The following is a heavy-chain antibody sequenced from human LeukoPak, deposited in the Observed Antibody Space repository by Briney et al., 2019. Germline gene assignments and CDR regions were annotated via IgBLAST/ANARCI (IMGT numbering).Heavy chain of an antibody. D-gene: IGHD2-21*01. J-gene: IGHJ5*02. CDR3: ARQTYCGGDCYSRWFDP. V-gene: IGHV4-39*01. Sequence: SETLSLTCTVSGGSISSSSYYWGWIRKPPGKGLEWSGSIYYSGSTYYNPSLKSRVTISVDTSKNQFSLKLSSVTAADTAVYYCARQTYCGGDCYSRWFDPWGQGTLVTVSS. CDR2: IYYSGST. CDR1: GGSISSSSYY.